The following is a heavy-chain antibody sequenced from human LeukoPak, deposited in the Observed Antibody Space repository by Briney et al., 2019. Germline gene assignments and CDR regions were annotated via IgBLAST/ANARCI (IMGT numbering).Heavy chain of an antibody. J-gene: IGHJ4*02. Sequence: PSETLSLTCAVYGGSFSGYYWSWIRQPPGKGLEWIGEINHSGSTNYNPSLNSRVTISLDTSKNQFSLKLSSVTAADTAVYYCATESSAGSCSGGSCYSDVHYWGQGTLVTVSS. CDR3: ATESSAGSCSGGSCYSDVHY. V-gene: IGHV4-34*01. CDR1: GGSFSGYY. D-gene: IGHD2-15*01. CDR2: INHSGST.